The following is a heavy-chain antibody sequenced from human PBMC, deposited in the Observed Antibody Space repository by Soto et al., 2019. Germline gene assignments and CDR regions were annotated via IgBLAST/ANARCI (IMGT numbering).Heavy chain of an antibody. CDR2: IYYRGNT. V-gene: IGHV4-59*08. D-gene: IGHD3-3*01. Sequence: SETLSLTGTGSGGSMSPYYWTWIRQPPGKGLEWIANIYYRGNTNYNPSFESRVTISIDTSKNQFSLKLNSMTAADTAVYYCARHSKKPGDFDYYYGMDVWGQGTTVTVSS. CDR3: ARHSKKPGDFDYYYGMDV. J-gene: IGHJ6*02. CDR1: GGSMSPYY.